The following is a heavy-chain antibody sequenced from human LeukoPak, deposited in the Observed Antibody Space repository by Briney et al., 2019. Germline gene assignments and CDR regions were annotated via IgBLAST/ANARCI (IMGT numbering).Heavy chain of an antibody. CDR3: AREDSSGYLGY. CDR1: GGPVSSNIYY. D-gene: IGHD3-22*01. V-gene: IGHV4-61*01. J-gene: IGHJ4*02. Sequence: SETLCLTCTVSGGPVSSNIYYWNWIRQPPGKGLEWIGYIYYSGSTNYNPSLKSRVTISVDTSKNQFSLKLTSLTAADTAVYYCAREDSSGYLGYWGQGTLVTVSS. CDR2: IYYSGST.